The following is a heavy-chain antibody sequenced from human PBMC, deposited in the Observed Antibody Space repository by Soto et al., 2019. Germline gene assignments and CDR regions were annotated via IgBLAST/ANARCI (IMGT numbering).Heavy chain of an antibody. CDR2: IIPIFGTA. Sequence: QVQLVQSGAEVKKPGSSVKVSCKASGGTFSSYAISWVRQAPGQGLEWMGGIIPIFGTANYAQKFQGRVTITADKSTSTAYMELSRLRSEDTAVYYCARLPTYYYDSSGYYYRNYYYYGMDVWGQGTTVTVSS. V-gene: IGHV1-69*06. J-gene: IGHJ6*02. CDR1: GGTFSSYA. CDR3: ARLPTYYYDSSGYYYRNYYYYGMDV. D-gene: IGHD3-22*01.